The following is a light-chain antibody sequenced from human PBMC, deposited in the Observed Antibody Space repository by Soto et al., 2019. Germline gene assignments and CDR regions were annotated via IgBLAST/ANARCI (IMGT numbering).Light chain of an antibody. CDR2: ATS. CDR1: QGISKY. CDR3: QQYDRYPRT. Sequence: DIQMTQSPSSLSASVGDRVTITCRASQGISKYIVWFQQKPGKAPKCLIYATSRLQSGVPTKFSGSGSGTDFTLTISSLQADDFATYYCQQYDRYPRTFGQGTKLE. J-gene: IGKJ2*01. V-gene: IGKV1-16*02.